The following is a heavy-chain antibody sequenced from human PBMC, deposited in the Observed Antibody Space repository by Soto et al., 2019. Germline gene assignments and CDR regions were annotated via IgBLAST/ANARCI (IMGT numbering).Heavy chain of an antibody. CDR3: ARDPKRITMVLLNWFDP. V-gene: IGHV3-30-3*01. J-gene: IGHJ5*02. CDR1: GFTFSSYA. Sequence: GGSLRLSCAASGFTFSSYAMHWVRQAPGKVLEWVAVISYDGSNKYYADSVKGRFTISRDNAKNSLYLQMNSLRAEDTAVYYCARDPKRITMVLLNWFDPWGQGTLVTVSS. D-gene: IGHD3-10*01. CDR2: ISYDGSNK.